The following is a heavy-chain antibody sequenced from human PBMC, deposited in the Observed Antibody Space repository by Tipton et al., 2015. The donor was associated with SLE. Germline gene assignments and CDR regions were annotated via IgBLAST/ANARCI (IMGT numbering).Heavy chain of an antibody. V-gene: IGHV4-59*11. CDR2: MYYSGST. D-gene: IGHD2-15*01. J-gene: IGHJ5*02. CDR1: GDSISSHS. CDR3: ARGPRSLGGSPRDDT. Sequence: TLSLTCTVSGDSISSHSWSWIRQPPGKGLEWIGCMYYSGSTNYNPSLKSRVTISVDTSKNQFSLKLSSVTAADTAVYYCARGPRSLGGSPRDDTWGQGTLVTVSS.